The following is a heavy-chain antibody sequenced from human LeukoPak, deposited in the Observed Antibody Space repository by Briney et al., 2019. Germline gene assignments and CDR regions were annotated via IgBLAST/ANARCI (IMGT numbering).Heavy chain of an antibody. V-gene: IGHV4-34*01. D-gene: IGHD3-22*01. Sequence: SETLSLTCAVYGGSFSGYYWSWIRQPPGKGLEWIGEINHSGSTNYNPSLKSRVTISVDKSKNQFSLKLSSVTAADTAVYYCARSLYYYDSSGYNNWFDPWGQGTLVTVSS. J-gene: IGHJ5*02. CDR3: ARSLYYYDSSGYNNWFDP. CDR2: INHSGST. CDR1: GGSFSGYY.